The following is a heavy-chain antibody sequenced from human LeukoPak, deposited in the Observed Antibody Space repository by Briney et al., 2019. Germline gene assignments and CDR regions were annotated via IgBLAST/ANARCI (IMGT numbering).Heavy chain of an antibody. CDR1: GFTFSSYG. D-gene: IGHD2-2*01. CDR3: AKDQLRYCSSTSCSLPDY. CDR2: IRYDGSNK. Sequence: GGSLGLSCAASGFTFSSYGMHWVRQAPGKGLEWVAFIRYDGSNKYYADSVKGRFTISRDNSKNTLYLQMNSLRAEDTAVYYCAKDQLRYCSSTSCSLPDYWGQGTLVTVSS. V-gene: IGHV3-30*02. J-gene: IGHJ4*02.